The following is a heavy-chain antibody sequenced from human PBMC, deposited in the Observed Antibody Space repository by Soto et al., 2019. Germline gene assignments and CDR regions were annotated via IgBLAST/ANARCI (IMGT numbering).Heavy chain of an antibody. J-gene: IGHJ4*02. Sequence: PGGSLRLSCAASGFTFSNAWMSWVRQAPGKGLEWVGRIKSKTDGGTTDYAAPVKGRFTISRDDSKNTLYLQMNSLKTEDTAVYYCTTDQEWLLSIDYWGQGTLVTVSS. CDR1: GFTFSNAW. D-gene: IGHD5-12*01. CDR2: IKSKTDGGTT. CDR3: TTDQEWLLSIDY. V-gene: IGHV3-15*01.